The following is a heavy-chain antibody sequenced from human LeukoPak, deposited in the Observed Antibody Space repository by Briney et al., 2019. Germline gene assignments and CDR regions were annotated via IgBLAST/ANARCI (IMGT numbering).Heavy chain of an antibody. D-gene: IGHD1-26*01. CDR1: GVSTTNNYFY. Sequence: SETLSLTCTVSGVSTTNNYFYWAWIPQPPGKGLDLIGYVHHTGTTFYYSSLRSRVTISADTSQNQFSLSLTSVTATDTAVYYCATLGLLRGAGFNLATHFDFWGQGTLVAVSS. CDR3: ATLGLLRGAGFNLATHFDF. J-gene: IGHJ4*02. V-gene: IGHV4-39*01. CDR2: VHHTGTT.